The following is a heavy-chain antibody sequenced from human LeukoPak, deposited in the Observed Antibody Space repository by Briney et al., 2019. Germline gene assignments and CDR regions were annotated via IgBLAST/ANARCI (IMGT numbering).Heavy chain of an antibody. CDR2: IIPILGIA. J-gene: IGHJ6*02. Sequence: SVEVSCKASGGTFSSYAISWVRQAPGQGLEWMGRIIPILGIANYAQKFQGRVTITADKSTSTAYMELRSLRSEDTAVYYCARALYCSGGSCYALYYYYYYGMDVWGQGTTVTVSS. D-gene: IGHD2-15*01. V-gene: IGHV1-69*04. CDR1: GGTFSSYA. CDR3: ARALYCSGGSCYALYYYYYYGMDV.